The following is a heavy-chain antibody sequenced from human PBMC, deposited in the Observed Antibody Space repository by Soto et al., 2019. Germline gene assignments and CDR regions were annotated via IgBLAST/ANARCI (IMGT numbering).Heavy chain of an antibody. D-gene: IGHD1-1*01. CDR3: ARVTAKWNDGGGDFDY. CDR2: ISGYTGNT. J-gene: IGHJ4*02. CDR1: GYTFTIYG. V-gene: IGHV1-18*01. Sequence: QVQLVQSGGEVKKPGASVKVSCKASGYTFTIYGISWVRQAPGQGLEWMGWISGYTGNTNYAQKFRGRVTMTTDISTNTAYMELRSLRSDDTAVYYCARVTAKWNDGGGDFDYWGQGTLVTVSS.